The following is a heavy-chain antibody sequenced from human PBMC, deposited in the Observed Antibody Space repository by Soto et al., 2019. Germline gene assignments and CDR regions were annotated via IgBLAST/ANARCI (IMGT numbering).Heavy chain of an antibody. CDR1: GGTFSSYA. Sequence: QVQLVQSGAEVKKPGSSVKVSCKASGGTFSSYAISWVRQAPGQGLEWMGGVIPIYGTANYAQKFQGRVTITAGETTSKDYMELGSGRSEDTAVDDCARFEDGGSGWYAEGYYFDYRGQGTLGTVSS. V-gene: IGHV1-69*01. CDR2: VIPIYGTA. J-gene: IGHJ4*02. D-gene: IGHD6-19*01. CDR3: ARFEDGGSGWYAEGYYFDY.